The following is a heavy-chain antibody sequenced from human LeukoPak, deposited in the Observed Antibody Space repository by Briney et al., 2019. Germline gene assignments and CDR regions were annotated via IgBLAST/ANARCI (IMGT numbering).Heavy chain of an antibody. CDR3: ASEGRLLWFGESSGPFDY. CDR1: GYTFTSYA. CDR2: INAGNGNT. D-gene: IGHD3-10*01. V-gene: IGHV1-3*01. Sequence: ASVKVSCKASGYTFTSYAMHWVRQAPGQRLEWMGWINAGNGNTKYSQKFQGRVTITRDTSASTAYMELSSLRSEDTAVYYCASEGRLLWFGESSGPFDYWGQGTLVTVSS. J-gene: IGHJ4*02.